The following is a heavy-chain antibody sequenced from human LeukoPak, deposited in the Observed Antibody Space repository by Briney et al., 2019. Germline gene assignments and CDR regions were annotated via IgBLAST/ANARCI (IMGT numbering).Heavy chain of an antibody. CDR1: GFSFGDDA. Sequence: GGSLRRSCTASGFSFGDDAWSWFREAPGRGLEFVSFIRKKGYGETTDYAASVRGRFTISRDDAKSTAYLQMNNLEIEDTALYYCSRGLHDYGDSNYYFDQWGRGTQVTVSS. J-gene: IGHJ4*02. V-gene: IGHV3-49*03. D-gene: IGHD4-17*01. CDR3: SRGLHDYGDSNYYFDQ. CDR2: IRKKGYGETT.